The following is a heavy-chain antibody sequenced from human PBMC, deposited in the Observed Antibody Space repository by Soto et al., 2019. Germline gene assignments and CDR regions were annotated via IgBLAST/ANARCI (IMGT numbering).Heavy chain of an antibody. D-gene: IGHD1-26*01. V-gene: IGHV3-30*03. Sequence: GGSLRLSCAASGFTFSSYGMHWVRQAPGKGLEWVAVISYDGSNKYYADSVKGRFTISRDNSTSTAYMELSSLRSEDTAVYYCARGVYYSYYYYGMDVWGQGTTVTVSS. CDR1: GFTFSSYG. J-gene: IGHJ6*02. CDR3: ARGVYYSYYYYGMDV. CDR2: ISYDGSNK.